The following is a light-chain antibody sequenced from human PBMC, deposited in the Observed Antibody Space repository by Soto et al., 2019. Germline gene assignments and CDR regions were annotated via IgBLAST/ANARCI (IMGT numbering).Light chain of an antibody. J-gene: IGKJ4*01. CDR3: QQLNDYPLS. V-gene: IGKV1-9*01. Sequence: DIQLTHSPSSLSASVGDRVTITCRASQVISSYLAWYQQKPGKAPKLLIYAASTLQSGVPSRFSGSASGTDFTLTISSLQPEDFAVYYCQQLNDYPLSFGGGTKVDIK. CDR1: QVISSY. CDR2: AAS.